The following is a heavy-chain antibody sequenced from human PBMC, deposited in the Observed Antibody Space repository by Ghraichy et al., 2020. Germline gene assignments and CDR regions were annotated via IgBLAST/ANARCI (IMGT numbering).Heavy chain of an antibody. J-gene: IGHJ4*02. V-gene: IGHV4-34*01. CDR3: ARIRYIRVGRVDAKPIDY. D-gene: IGHD3-10*02. CDR2: INHSGST. CDR1: GGSFSGYY. Sequence: SETLSLTCAVYGGSFSGYYWSWIRQPPGKGLEWIGEINHSGSTNYNPSLKSRVTISVDTSKNQFSLKLSSVTAADTAVYYCARIRYIRVGRVDAKPIDYWGQGTLVTVSS.